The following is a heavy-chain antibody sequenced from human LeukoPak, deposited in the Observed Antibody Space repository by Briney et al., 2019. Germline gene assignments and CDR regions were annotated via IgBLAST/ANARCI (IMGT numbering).Heavy chain of an antibody. CDR3: AKSTYYYDSSGYHEPGAFDY. CDR1: GFTFSSYG. CDR2: ISYDGSNK. D-gene: IGHD3-22*01. Sequence: PGGSLRLSCAASGFTFSSYGMHWVRQAPGKGLEWVAVISYDGSNKYYADSVKGRFTISRDNSKNTLYLQMNSLRAEDTAVYYCAKSTYYYDSSGYHEPGAFDYWGQGTLVTVSS. J-gene: IGHJ4*02. V-gene: IGHV3-30*18.